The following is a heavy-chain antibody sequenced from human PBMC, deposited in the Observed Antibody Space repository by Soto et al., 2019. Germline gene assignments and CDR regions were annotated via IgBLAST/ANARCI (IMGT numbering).Heavy chain of an antibody. CDR1: GYTFTGYY. V-gene: IGHV1-2*02. Sequence: QVQLVQSGAEVKTPGASVRVSCKASGYTFTGYYIHWVREAPRQGLEWMGWINPQTGGTSYAQKFQGRVTLSRDTSINTAYLELSRLRFDEAAVYFCARERYQVISDGMDVWGQGTTVTVSS. CDR3: ARERYQVISDGMDV. CDR2: INPQTGGT. D-gene: IGHD2-2*01. J-gene: IGHJ6*02.